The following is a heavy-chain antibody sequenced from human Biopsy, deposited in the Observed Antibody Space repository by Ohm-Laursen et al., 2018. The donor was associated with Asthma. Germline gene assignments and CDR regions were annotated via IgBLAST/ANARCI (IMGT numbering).Heavy chain of an antibody. J-gene: IGHJ4*02. D-gene: IGHD3-16*01. CDR2: IYYIGST. V-gene: IGHV4-30-4*08. CDR3: ARRGGVRRYFDY. Sequence: TLSLTCDVYPGSFSGFFWTWIRQSPGKGLEWIGYIYYIGSTYYNPSLKSRVAISLDTSKNQFSLKLSSVTAADTAVYFCARRGGVRRYFDYWGQGTLVTVSS. CDR1: PGSFSGFF.